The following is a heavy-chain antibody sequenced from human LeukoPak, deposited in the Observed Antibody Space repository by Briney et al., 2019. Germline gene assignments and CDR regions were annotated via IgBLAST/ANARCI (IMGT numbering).Heavy chain of an antibody. CDR3: ARRSAMSTTTRAFDY. CDR1: GYTFRNYW. CDR2: IYPHDSDT. V-gene: IGHV5-51*01. J-gene: IGHJ4*02. D-gene: IGHD5-24*01. Sequence: GESLKISCQASGYTFRNYWIAWVRQMPGKGLEWMGIIYPHDSDTSYSPSFQGQVTISVDKSISAAYLKWSSLRASDTALYYCARRSAMSTTTRAFDYWGQGTLVTVSS.